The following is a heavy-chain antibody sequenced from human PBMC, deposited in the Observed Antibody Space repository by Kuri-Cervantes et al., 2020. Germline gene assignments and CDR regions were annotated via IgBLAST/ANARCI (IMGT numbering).Heavy chain of an antibody. CDR1: GGSISSSGFY. CDR3: ARGPRRGSGSYYNSFSYWFDP. V-gene: IGHV4-39*02. Sequence: SETLFLTCTVSGGSISSSGFYWGWIRQSPGKGLEYIGSIYYSGSSYYNPSLKSRVGISLDTSKNHFSLKLSSVTAADTAVYYCARGPRRGSGSYYNSFSYWFDPWGQGTLVTVSS. D-gene: IGHD3-10*01. J-gene: IGHJ5*02. CDR2: IYYSGSS.